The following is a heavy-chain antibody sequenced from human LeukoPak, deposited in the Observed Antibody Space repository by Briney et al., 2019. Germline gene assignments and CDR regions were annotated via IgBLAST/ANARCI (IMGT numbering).Heavy chain of an antibody. CDR2: IHSGGTA. D-gene: IGHD3-10*01. CDR1: GFTVSGHY. CDR3: ARGGLGGEALEV. Sequence: GGSLGLSCAASGFTVSGHYMSWVRQAPGKGLEWVSVIHSGGTAYYADSVKGRFTISRDNSKNTLFLQLNSLRPEDTALYYCARGGLGGEALEVWGQGTMVTVSS. J-gene: IGHJ3*01. V-gene: IGHV3-66*02.